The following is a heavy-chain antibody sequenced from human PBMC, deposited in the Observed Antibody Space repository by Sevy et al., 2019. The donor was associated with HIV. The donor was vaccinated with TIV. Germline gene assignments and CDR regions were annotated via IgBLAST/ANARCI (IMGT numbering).Heavy chain of an antibody. CDR3: ASDILTGSDY. Sequence: GGSLRLSCAASGFTFSSYGMHWVRQAPGKGLEWVAFIWYDGSDKYYAASVKGRFAISRDNSKNTLYLQMNTLRIEDTAVYYCASDILTGSDYWGQGTLVTVSS. J-gene: IGHJ4*02. V-gene: IGHV3-30*02. CDR1: GFTFSSYG. D-gene: IGHD3-9*01. CDR2: IWYDGSDK.